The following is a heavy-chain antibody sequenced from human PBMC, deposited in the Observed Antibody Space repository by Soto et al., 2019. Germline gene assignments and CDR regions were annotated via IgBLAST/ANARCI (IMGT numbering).Heavy chain of an antibody. D-gene: IGHD6-13*01. CDR3: TTDHEGDSDNYYYYYYMDV. V-gene: IGHV3-15*01. J-gene: IGHJ6*03. CDR2: IKSKTDGGTT. CDR1: GFTFSNAW. Sequence: EVQLVEYGGGLVKPGGSLRLSCAASGFTFSNAWMSWVRQAPGKGLEWVGRIKSKTDGGTTDYAAPVKGRFTISRNDTKNTLKQKMNSLKTEDTAVYYWTTDHEGDSDNYYYYYYMDVWGKGTTVTVSS.